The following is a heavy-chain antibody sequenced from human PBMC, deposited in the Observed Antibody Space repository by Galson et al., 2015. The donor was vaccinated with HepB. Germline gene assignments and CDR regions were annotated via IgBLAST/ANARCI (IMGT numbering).Heavy chain of an antibody. J-gene: IGHJ6*02. CDR3: ARAYCGSDCDSYGLDV. CDR2: VWSGDPDSET. V-gene: IGHV5-51*01. CDR1: GYHFPNYW. Sequence: QSGAEVKKPGESLEISCQSSGYHFPNYWIAWVRQMPGKGLEYMGIVWSGDPDSETKYSPSFQGQVNISADKSIGTAFLKWSSLKASDSGIYFCARAYCGSDCDSYGLDVWGQGTTVTVSS. D-gene: IGHD2-21*02.